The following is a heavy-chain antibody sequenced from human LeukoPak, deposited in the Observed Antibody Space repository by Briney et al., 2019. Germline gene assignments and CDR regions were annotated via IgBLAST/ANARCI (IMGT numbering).Heavy chain of an antibody. D-gene: IGHD4-11*01. Sequence: SQTLSLICTVSGGSISSGGYYWSWIREPAGKGLEWIGRTYSSGSANYNPSLKSRVTISVDTSKNQFSLKLSSVTAADTAVYYCARNNYSNSAQSGMDVWGQGTTVTVSS. CDR1: GGSISSGGYY. V-gene: IGHV4-61*02. CDR2: TYSSGSA. J-gene: IGHJ6*02. CDR3: ARNNYSNSAQSGMDV.